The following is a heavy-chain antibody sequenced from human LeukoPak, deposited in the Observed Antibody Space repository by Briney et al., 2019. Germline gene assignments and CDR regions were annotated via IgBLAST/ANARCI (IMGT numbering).Heavy chain of an antibody. CDR1: GYSISSGYY. J-gene: IGHJ4*02. V-gene: IGHV4-38-2*02. CDR2: IYHSGST. Sequence: MSSESLSLACTVSGYSISSGYYWGWIRQPPGMGLECIGSIYHSGSTYYNPSLKRRVTISVDTSKNQFSLKLSSVTAADTAVYYCARDGGFGELFSYDYWGQGTLVTVSS. CDR3: ARDGGFGELFSYDY. D-gene: IGHD3-10*01.